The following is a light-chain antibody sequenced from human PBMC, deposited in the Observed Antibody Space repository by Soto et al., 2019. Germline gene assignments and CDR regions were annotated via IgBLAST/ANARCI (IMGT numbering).Light chain of an antibody. J-gene: IGLJ3*02. CDR3: CSYAGYTTPWV. V-gene: IGLV2-23*01. CDR1: SSDVGSYNL. CDR2: EGS. Sequence: SALTQPASVSGSPGQSITISCTGTSSDVGSYNLVSWYQQHPGKAPKLMIYEGSNRPSGVSNRFSGSKSGNTASLTISGLQAEDEADYYCCSYAGYTTPWVFGGGTKVTVL.